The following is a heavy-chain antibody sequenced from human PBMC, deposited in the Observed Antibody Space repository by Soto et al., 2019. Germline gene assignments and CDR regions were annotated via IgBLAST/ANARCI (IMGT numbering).Heavy chain of an antibody. V-gene: IGHV3-23*01. J-gene: IGHJ4*02. CDR3: AKDRQPDGIWTFDC. Sequence: EVQLLESGGHLVQPGGSLRLSCAASGFTFNTYTMSWVRQAPGKGLEWVSSVGTANTYYEYSVKGRFTISRDDSKNMLFLQMNSLRAEDTAVYYCAKDRQPDGIWTFDCWGQGTPVPVSS. CDR1: GFTFNTYT. D-gene: IGHD3-9*01. CDR2: SVGTANT.